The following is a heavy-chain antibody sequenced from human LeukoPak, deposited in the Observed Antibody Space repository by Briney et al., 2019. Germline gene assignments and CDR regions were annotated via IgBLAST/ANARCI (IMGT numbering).Heavy chain of an antibody. CDR2: INPNSGGT. D-gene: IGHD3-22*01. CDR3: ARAAISKDGSGYFY. J-gene: IGHJ4*02. Sequence: GASVKLSCKASGYTFTGYYMHWVRQAPGQGPEWMGWINPNSGGTNYAQKFQGWVTMTRDTSISTAYMERSRLRSDDTAVYYCARAAISKDGSGYFYWGQGTLVTVSS. CDR1: GYTFTGYY. V-gene: IGHV1-2*04.